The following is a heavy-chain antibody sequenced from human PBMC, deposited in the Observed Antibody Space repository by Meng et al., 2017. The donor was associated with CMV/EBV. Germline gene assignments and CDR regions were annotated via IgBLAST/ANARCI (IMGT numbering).Heavy chain of an antibody. CDR1: GFTFRSYA. Sequence: GGSLRLSCAASGFTFRSYAMRWVRQAPGKGLEWVSSISGSGGNTYYADSVKGRFTISRDNSKNTLYLQMYSLRAEDTAVYYCAKEGSSSLGGAFDIWGQGTMVTVSS. V-gene: IGHV3-23*01. CDR2: ISGSGGNT. CDR3: AKEGSSSLGGAFDI. J-gene: IGHJ3*02. D-gene: IGHD6-6*01.